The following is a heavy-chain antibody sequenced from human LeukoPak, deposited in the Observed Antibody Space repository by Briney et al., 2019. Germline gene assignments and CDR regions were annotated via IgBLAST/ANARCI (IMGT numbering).Heavy chain of an antibody. Sequence: SETLSLTCAVYGGSFSGYYWSWIRQPPGKGLEWIGEINHSGSTNYNPPLKSRVTISVDTSKNQFSLKLSSVTAADTAVYYCARGSGVLLWFGDAFDIWGQGTMVTVSS. J-gene: IGHJ3*02. CDR1: GGSFSGYY. CDR2: INHSGST. D-gene: IGHD3-10*01. V-gene: IGHV4-34*01. CDR3: ARGSGVLLWFGDAFDI.